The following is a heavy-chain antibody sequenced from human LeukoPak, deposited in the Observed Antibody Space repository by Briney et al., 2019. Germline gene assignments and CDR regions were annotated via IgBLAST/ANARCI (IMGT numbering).Heavy chain of an antibody. Sequence: PSETLSLTCTVSGGSISSYFWSWIRQPPGKGLEWIGYIYYSGSTNYNPSLKSRVTISVDTSKNQFSLKLSSVTAADTAVYYCARGTPYGMDVWGQGTTVTVSS. J-gene: IGHJ6*02. CDR2: IYYSGST. CDR1: GGSISSYF. CDR3: ARGTPYGMDV. D-gene: IGHD2-2*01. V-gene: IGHV4-59*01.